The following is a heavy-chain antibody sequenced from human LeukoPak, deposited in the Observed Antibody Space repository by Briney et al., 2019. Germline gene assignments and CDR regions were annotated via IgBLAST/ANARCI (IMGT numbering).Heavy chain of an antibody. D-gene: IGHD3-10*01. CDR2: ISAYNGNT. CDR1: GYTFTSYG. Sequence: ASVKVSCKASGYTFTSYGMSWVRQAPGQGLEWMGWISAYNGNTNYAQKLQGRVTMTTDTSTSTAYMELRSLRSDDTAVYYCARGQLLWFGERAGYFDYWGQRTLVTVSS. V-gene: IGHV1-18*01. CDR3: ARGQLLWFGERAGYFDY. J-gene: IGHJ4*02.